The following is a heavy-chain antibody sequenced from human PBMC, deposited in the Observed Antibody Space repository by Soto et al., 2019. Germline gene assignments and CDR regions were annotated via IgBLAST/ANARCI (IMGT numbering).Heavy chain of an antibody. V-gene: IGHV1-69*01. CDR2: VIPLFDTA. J-gene: IGHJ6*02. CDR3: ATGGHNDGYNFYHGMDV. Sequence: QVQLVQSGAEVKKPGSSVKVSCKVSGGIFTNNAISWVRQAPGQGLEWLGGVIPLFDTAYYAQIFRGRLRIHADGATTTAYMELSGLTSADTAVYFCATGGHNDGYNFYHGMDVWGQGTTVTVS. CDR1: GGIFTNNA. D-gene: IGHD3-16*01.